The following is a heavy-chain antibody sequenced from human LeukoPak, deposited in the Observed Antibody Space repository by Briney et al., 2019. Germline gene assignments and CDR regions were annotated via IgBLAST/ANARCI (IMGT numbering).Heavy chain of an antibody. CDR3: ARGLDAWFDP. V-gene: IGHV4-59*11. Sequence: SETLSLTCTVSGGSISSHYWSWIRQPPGKGLEWIGYIYYSGNTNYNPSLKSRVTISVDTSKNQFSLKLSSVTAADTAVYYCARGLDAWFDPWGQGTLVTVSS. CDR2: IYYSGNT. CDR1: GGSISSHY. J-gene: IGHJ5*02.